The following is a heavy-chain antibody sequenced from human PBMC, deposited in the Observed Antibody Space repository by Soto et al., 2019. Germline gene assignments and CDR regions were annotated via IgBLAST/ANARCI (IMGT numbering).Heavy chain of an antibody. CDR2: IIPIFGTA. J-gene: IGHJ5*02. Sequence: SVKVSCKASGGTFSSYAISWVRQAPGQGLEWMGGIIPIFGTANYAQKFQGRVTITADKSTSTAYMELSSLRSEDTAVYYCARDCDYYDSSGYYHQYNWFDPWGQGTLVTVSS. CDR1: GGTFSSYA. V-gene: IGHV1-69*06. D-gene: IGHD3-22*01. CDR3: ARDCDYYDSSGYYHQYNWFDP.